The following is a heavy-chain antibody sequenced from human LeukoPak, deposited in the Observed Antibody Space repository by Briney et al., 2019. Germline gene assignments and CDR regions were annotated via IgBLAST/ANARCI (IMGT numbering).Heavy chain of an antibody. Sequence: PGGSLRLSCAASGFNFSNSAMSWVRQAPGKGLEWVSTLSGSGITTYYADSVKGRFTISRDNSKNMLYLQMNSLRAEDTAVYYCAKGIYSSGWSYFDYWGHGTLVTVSS. J-gene: IGHJ4*01. CDR3: AKGIYSSGWSYFDY. V-gene: IGHV3-23*01. CDR2: LSGSGITT. D-gene: IGHD6-19*01. CDR1: GFNFSNSA.